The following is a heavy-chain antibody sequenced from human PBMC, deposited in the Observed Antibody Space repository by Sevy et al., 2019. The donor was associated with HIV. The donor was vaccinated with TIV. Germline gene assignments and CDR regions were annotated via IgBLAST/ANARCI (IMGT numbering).Heavy chain of an antibody. CDR2: INHSGST. D-gene: IGHD2-8*01. Sequence: SETLSLTCAVYGGSFSGYYWSWIRQPPGKGLEWIGEINHSGSTNYNPSLKSRVTISVDTSKNQFSLKLSSVTAADTAVYYCARTDCTNGVCYKAFDYWGQGTLVTVSS. CDR3: ARTDCTNGVCYKAFDY. J-gene: IGHJ4*02. V-gene: IGHV4-34*01. CDR1: GGSFSGYY.